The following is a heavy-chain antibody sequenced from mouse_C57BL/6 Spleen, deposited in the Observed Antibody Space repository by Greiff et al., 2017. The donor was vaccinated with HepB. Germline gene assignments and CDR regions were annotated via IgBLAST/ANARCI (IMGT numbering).Heavy chain of an antibody. Sequence: VQLQESGAELVRPGASVTLSCKASGYTFTDYEMHWVKQTPVHGLEWIGAIDPETGGTAYNQKFKGKAILTADKSSSTAYMELRSLTSEDSAVYYCTTLYSNYEVWFAYWGQGTLVTVSA. J-gene: IGHJ3*01. CDR3: TTLYSNYEVWFAY. CDR1: GYTFTDYE. V-gene: IGHV1-15*01. D-gene: IGHD2-5*01. CDR2: IDPETGGT.